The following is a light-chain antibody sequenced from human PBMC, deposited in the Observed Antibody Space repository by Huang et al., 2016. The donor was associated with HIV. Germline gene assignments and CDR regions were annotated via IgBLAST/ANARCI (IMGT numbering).Light chain of an antibody. CDR2: GVS. CDR3: QQYNNWPIT. CDR1: QSVTSN. J-gene: IGKJ5*01. Sequence: EIVMMQSPATLSVSPGERATFSCRASQSVTSNLAWYQQKPGQTPRLLMYGVSTRATGIPARFSGSGSGTDFTLTISSLQSEDFAVYYCQQYNNWPITFGQGTRLEMK. V-gene: IGKV3-15*01.